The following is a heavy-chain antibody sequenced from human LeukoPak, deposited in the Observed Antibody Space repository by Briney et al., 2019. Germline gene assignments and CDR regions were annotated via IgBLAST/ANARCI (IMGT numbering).Heavy chain of an antibody. CDR1: GFTFSRHP. Sequence: GGSLRLSCAASGFTFSRHPMNWVRQAPGKGLEWVSYISPGTIYYADSVKGRLTISRDNAKNSLYLQMYSLRAEDTAVYYCTRDGRVAYEMDVWGQGTTVTVSS. J-gene: IGHJ6*02. CDR3: TRDGRVAYEMDV. V-gene: IGHV3-48*01. CDR2: ISPGTI. D-gene: IGHD2-15*01.